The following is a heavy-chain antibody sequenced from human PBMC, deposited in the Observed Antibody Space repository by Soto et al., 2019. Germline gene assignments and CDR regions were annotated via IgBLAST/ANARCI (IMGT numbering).Heavy chain of an antibody. Sequence: EVQLVESGGGLVQPGRYLRLSCAASGFTFDDYAMHWVRQAPGKGLEWVSGISWNSGSIGYADYVKGRFTISRDNAKNSLYLQMNSLRAEDTALYYCAKDIASSGWYAVGNAFDIWGQGTMVTVSS. D-gene: IGHD6-19*01. CDR3: AKDIASSGWYAVGNAFDI. CDR2: ISWNSGSI. J-gene: IGHJ3*02. CDR1: GFTFDDYA. V-gene: IGHV3-9*01.